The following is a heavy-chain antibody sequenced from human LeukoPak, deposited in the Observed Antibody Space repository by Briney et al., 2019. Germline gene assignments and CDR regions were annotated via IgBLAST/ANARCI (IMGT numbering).Heavy chain of an antibody. CDR2: ISGSGGST. CDR3: AVVPAAILGYYYYGMDV. J-gene: IGHJ6*01. Sequence: GGSLRLSCAASGFTFSSYAMSWVRQAPGKGLEWVSAISGSGGSTYYADSVKGRFTISRDNSKNTLYLQIERLRSEDKDVYYCAVVPAAILGYYYYGMDVWGQGTTVSVSS. D-gene: IGHD2-2*02. CDR1: GFTFSSYA. V-gene: IGHV3-23*01.